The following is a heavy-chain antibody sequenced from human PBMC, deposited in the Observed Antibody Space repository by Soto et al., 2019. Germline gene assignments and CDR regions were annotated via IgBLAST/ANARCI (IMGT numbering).Heavy chain of an antibody. CDR1: GNTLTSFY. CDR3: ARTPGYVTDWYYFDT. Sequence: ASVKVSCKTSGNTLTSFYIHWVRQAPGQGLEWVGRLSPTTGGTNYAQHFQGRVTVTWDMSTFTAYMELSSLIYEDTAVYYCARTPGYVTDWYYFDTWGQGTQVTISS. J-gene: IGHJ4*02. D-gene: IGHD3-9*01. V-gene: IGHV1-2*02. CDR2: LSPTTGGT.